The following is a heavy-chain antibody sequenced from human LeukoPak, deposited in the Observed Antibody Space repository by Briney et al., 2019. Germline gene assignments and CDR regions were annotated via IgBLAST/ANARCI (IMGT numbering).Heavy chain of an antibody. CDR1: GGSISIYY. V-gene: IGHV4-59*01. J-gene: IGHJ4*02. D-gene: IGHD3-10*01. CDR3: VRDRELTY. CDR2: IYNSGSST. Sequence: PSETLSLTCTVSGGSISIYYWNWIRQPPGKGLEWIGYIYNSGSSTIYNPSLKSRVTISVDTSKNQFSLRPSSVTAADTAVYFCVRDRELTYWGQGTLVTVSS.